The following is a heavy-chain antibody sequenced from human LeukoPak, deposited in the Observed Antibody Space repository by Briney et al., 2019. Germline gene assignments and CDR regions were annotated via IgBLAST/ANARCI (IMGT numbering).Heavy chain of an antibody. CDR1: GFTFSSYG. V-gene: IGHV3-30*02. CDR2: IRYDGSNK. J-gene: IGHJ4*02. D-gene: IGHD6-13*01. Sequence: GGSLRLSCAASGFTFSSYGMRWVRQAPGKGLEWVAFIRYDGSNKYYADSVKGRFTISRDNSKNTLYLQMNSLRAEDTAVYYCAIVGYSSSWYNFDYWGQGTLVTVSS. CDR3: AIVGYSSSWYNFDY.